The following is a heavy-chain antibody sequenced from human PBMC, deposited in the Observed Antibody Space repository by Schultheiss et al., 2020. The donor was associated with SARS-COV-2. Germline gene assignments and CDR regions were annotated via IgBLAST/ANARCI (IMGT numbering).Heavy chain of an antibody. D-gene: IGHD6-13*01. CDR2: INHSGRT. V-gene: IGHV4-34*01. CDR3: ARDRRAARLNWFDP. J-gene: IGHJ5*02. CDR1: GGSFSGYY. Sequence: SQTLSLTCAVYGGSFSGYYWSWIRQPPGKGLEWIGEINHSGRTNYNPSLKSRVTISVDTSKNQFSLKLSSVTAADTAVYYCARDRRAARLNWFDPWGQGTLVTVSS.